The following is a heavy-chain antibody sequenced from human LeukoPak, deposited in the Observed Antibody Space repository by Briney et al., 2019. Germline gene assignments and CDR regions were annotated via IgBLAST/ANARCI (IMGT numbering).Heavy chain of an antibody. Sequence: GGSLRLSCAASGFTVSSNYMTWVRQAPGKGLEWVSAISGSGGSTCYADSVKGRFTISRDNSKNTLYLQMNSLRAEDTAVYYCAKGVRVTIFGVVKTPFDYWGQGTLVTVSS. CDR2: ISGSGGST. J-gene: IGHJ4*02. V-gene: IGHV3-23*01. CDR1: GFTVSSNY. CDR3: AKGVRVTIFGVVKTPFDY. D-gene: IGHD3-3*01.